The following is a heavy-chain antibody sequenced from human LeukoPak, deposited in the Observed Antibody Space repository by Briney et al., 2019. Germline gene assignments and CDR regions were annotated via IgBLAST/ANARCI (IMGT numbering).Heavy chain of an antibody. D-gene: IGHD3-10*01. CDR2: IYYSGST. V-gene: IGHV4-39*07. CDR3: ARGLGFGELSRLSYFDY. Sequence: PSETLSLTCTVSGGSISSSSYYWGWIRQPPGKGLEWIGSIYYSGSTYYNPSLKSRVTISVDTSKNQFSLKLSSVTAADTAVYYCARGLGFGELSRLSYFDYWGQGTLVTVSS. CDR1: GGSISSSSYY. J-gene: IGHJ4*02.